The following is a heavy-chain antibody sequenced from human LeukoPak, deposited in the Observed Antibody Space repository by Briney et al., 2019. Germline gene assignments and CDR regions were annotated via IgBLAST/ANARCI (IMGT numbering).Heavy chain of an antibody. J-gene: IGHJ4*02. Sequence: SETLSLTCTVSGGSISSGDYYWRWIRQPPGKGLEWIGYIYYSGSTNYNPSLKSRVTISVDTSKNQFSLKLSSVTAADTAVYYCARVEGMATIPHFDYWGQGTLVTVSS. CDR1: GGSISSGDYY. CDR3: ARVEGMATIPHFDY. CDR2: IYYSGST. V-gene: IGHV4-61*08. D-gene: IGHD5-24*01.